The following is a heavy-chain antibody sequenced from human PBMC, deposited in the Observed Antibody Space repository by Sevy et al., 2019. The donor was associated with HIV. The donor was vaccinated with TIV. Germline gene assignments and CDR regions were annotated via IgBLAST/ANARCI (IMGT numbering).Heavy chain of an antibody. D-gene: IGHD3-16*01. Sequence: ASVKVSCKVSGNTLSDLSMHWVRQSPGKGFEWIGGFDPEDDEPIYARKFQGRVTVTEDTSTDTAYMELSSLRSEDTAVYYCASVGYYDSTAHKQDLGGYWGQGTLITVSS. V-gene: IGHV1-24*01. CDR1: GNTLSDLS. CDR3: ASVGYYDSTAHKQDLGGY. CDR2: FDPEDDEP. J-gene: IGHJ4*02.